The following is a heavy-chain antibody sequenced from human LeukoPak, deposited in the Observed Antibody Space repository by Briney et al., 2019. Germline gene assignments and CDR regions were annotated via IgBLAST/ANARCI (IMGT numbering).Heavy chain of an antibody. CDR3: ARVDLLTGYYFFDY. D-gene: IGHD3-9*01. V-gene: IGHV1-18*01. J-gene: IGHJ4*02. Sequence: SVTLSFKASVYSFTINGISWVRLAPRHGLEWVGWISAYNGSRKNEKKLPGRVTMTTHTARSTGCLELSSLGSDESAVYYCARVDLLTGYYFFDYWGQGTLVTVSS. CDR1: VYSFTING. CDR2: ISAYNGSR.